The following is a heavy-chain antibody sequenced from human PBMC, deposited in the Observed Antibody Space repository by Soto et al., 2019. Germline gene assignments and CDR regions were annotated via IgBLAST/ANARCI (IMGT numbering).Heavy chain of an antibody. D-gene: IGHD3-10*01. CDR3: ARRRSGTLHRDAFDI. J-gene: IGHJ3*02. CDR1: GGSISSYY. Sequence: SGTLSLTCTVSGGSISSYYWSWIRQPPGKGLEWIGYIYYSGSTNYNPSLKSRVTISVDTSKNQFSLKLSSVTAADTAVYYCARRRSGTLHRDAFDIWGQGTMVTVS. CDR2: IYYSGST. V-gene: IGHV4-59*01.